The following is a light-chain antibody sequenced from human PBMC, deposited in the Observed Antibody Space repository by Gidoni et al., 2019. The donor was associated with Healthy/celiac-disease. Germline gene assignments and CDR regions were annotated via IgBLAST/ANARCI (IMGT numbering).Light chain of an antibody. CDR1: QSISSY. Sequence: DIQMSQSPSSLSASVGDRVTIPCRASQSISSYLNWYQQKPGKAPKLLIYAASSLQSGVPSRFSGSGSGTDFTLTISSLQPEDFATYYCQQSYSTSPETFGQGTKVEIK. V-gene: IGKV1-39*01. CDR2: AAS. J-gene: IGKJ1*01. CDR3: QQSYSTSPET.